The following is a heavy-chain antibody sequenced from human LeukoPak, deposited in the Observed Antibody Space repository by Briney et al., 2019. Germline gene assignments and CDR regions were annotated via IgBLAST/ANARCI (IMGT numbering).Heavy chain of an antibody. CDR2: VDWDDDK. D-gene: IGHD2-21*01. V-gene: IGHV2-70*11. CDR1: GFSLTTNKMC. Sequence: SGPTPVNPTQTLTLTCTFSGFSLTTNKMCVSWIRQPPGKALEWLARVDWDDDKYYSTSLKTRLTISKDTSKNQVILTVTNMDPVDTATYYCARIIAGPDYFDYWGQGTLVTVSS. CDR3: ARIIAGPDYFDY. J-gene: IGHJ4*02.